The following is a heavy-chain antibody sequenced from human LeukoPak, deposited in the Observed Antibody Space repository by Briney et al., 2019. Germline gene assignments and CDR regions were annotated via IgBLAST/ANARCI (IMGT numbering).Heavy chain of an antibody. Sequence: PGGSLRLSCAASGFTFSNFGMHWVRQAPGKGLEWVAVIFYDGTNKNYADFVKGRFTISRDNAKNSLYLQMNSLRAEDTAVYYCARRSLRGEAFDIWGQGTMVTVSS. CDR2: IFYDGTNK. V-gene: IGHV3-33*01. CDR1: GFTFSNFG. J-gene: IGHJ3*02. CDR3: ARRSLRGEAFDI.